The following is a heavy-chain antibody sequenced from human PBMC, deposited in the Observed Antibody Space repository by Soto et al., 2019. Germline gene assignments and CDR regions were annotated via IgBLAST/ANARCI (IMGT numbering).Heavy chain of an antibody. D-gene: IGHD2-15*01. CDR3: ARDKGYCSDTSCPDFDY. CDR2: FDPEDGET. CDR1: GYTLTELF. Sequence: ASVKVSCKVSGYTLTELFMHWVRQAPGKGLEWMGGFDPEDGETIYAQKFQGRVTMTEDTSTDTAYMELSSLRSEDTAVYYCARDKGYCSDTSCPDFDYWGQGTLVTVSS. J-gene: IGHJ4*02. V-gene: IGHV1-24*01.